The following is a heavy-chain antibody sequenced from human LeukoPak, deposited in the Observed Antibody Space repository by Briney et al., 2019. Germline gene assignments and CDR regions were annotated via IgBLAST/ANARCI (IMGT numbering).Heavy chain of an antibody. J-gene: IGHJ4*02. CDR3: ARVWVYLDY. CDR1: GFTFSSYE. V-gene: IGHV3-48*03. D-gene: IGHD3-10*01. Sequence: GGSLRLSCAASGFTFSSYEMNWVRQAPGKGLEWVSYISSSGSTIYYADSVKGRFTISRDNAENSLYLQMNSLRAEDTAVYYCARVWVYLDYWGQGTLVTVSS. CDR2: ISSSGSTI.